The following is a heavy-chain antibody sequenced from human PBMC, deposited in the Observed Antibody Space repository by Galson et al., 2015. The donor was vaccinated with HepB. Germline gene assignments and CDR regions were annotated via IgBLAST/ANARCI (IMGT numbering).Heavy chain of an antibody. CDR3: ARGKKRSSSWLYNWIDS. CDR1: GYTFTDYY. V-gene: IGHV1-2*04. J-gene: IGHJ5*01. CDR2: INPDNGGT. Sequence: SVKVSCKASGYTFTDYYIHWVRQAPGQGLEWMGWINPDNGGTNYAQKFQGWVTMTRDTSIAKAHMDVTRLKSDDTAVYFCARGKKRSSSWLYNWIDSGGQGTLVTVSS. D-gene: IGHD6-13*01.